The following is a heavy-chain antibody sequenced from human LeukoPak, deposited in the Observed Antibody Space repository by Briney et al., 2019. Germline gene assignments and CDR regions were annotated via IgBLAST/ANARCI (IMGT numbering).Heavy chain of an antibody. CDR1: GFTFSSYA. J-gene: IGHJ5*01. CDR2: ISGSGGNT. Sequence: PGGSLRLSCVASGFTFSSYAMDWVRQAPGKGLEWVSAISGSGGNTYYADSVKGRFTISRDHSKHTLFLQMNSLRAEDTAVYYCAKDLHDYGNYVGWFDSWGQGTLVTVSS. V-gene: IGHV3-23*01. CDR3: AKDLHDYGNYVGWFDS. D-gene: IGHD4-11*01.